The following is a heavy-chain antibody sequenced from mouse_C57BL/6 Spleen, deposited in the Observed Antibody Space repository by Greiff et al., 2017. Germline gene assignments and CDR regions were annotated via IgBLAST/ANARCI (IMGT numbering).Heavy chain of an antibody. V-gene: IGHV1-4*01. CDR1: GYTFTSYT. Sequence: VQLQQSGAELARPGALVKMSCKASGYTFTSYTMHWVKQRPGQGLEWIGYINPSSGYTKYNQKFKDKATLTADKSSSTAYMQLSSLTSEDSAVYYCARGKYDGYYVLAYWGQGTLVTVSA. J-gene: IGHJ3*01. CDR3: ARGKYDGYYVLAY. D-gene: IGHD2-3*01. CDR2: INPSSGYT.